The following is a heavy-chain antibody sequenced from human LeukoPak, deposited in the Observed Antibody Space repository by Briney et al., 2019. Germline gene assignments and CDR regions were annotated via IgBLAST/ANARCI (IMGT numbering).Heavy chain of an antibody. Sequence: ASVKVSCKASGYTFTNYYIHRVRQAPGQGLEWMGIINPSGGSTSYGQKFQGRVTMTRDTSTSTVYMDLSSLRSEDTAVYYCARGSYYDSSGYYPHYSDYWGQGTLVTVSS. CDR2: INPSGGST. CDR1: GYTFTNYY. CDR3: ARGSYYDSSGYYPHYSDY. J-gene: IGHJ4*02. V-gene: IGHV1-46*01. D-gene: IGHD3-22*01.